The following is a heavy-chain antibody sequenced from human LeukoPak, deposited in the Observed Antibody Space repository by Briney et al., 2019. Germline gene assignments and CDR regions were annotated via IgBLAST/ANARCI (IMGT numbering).Heavy chain of an antibody. CDR3: TREPRDSYGSANYGFDY. CDR2: IYYRGST. Sequence: SETLSLTCTVSGGSISSRSYYWGWIRQPPGKGLEWIGSIYYRGSTYYNPSLKSRVTISVDTSKNQFSLKLSSVTAADTAVYYCTREPRDSYGSANYGFDYWGQGTLVTVSS. D-gene: IGHD3-10*01. J-gene: IGHJ4*02. CDR1: GGSISSRSYY. V-gene: IGHV4-39*02.